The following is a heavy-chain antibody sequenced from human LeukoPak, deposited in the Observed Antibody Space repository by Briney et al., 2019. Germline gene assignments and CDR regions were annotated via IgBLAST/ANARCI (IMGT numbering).Heavy chain of an antibody. Sequence: SETLSLTCTVSGGSISSYYLSWIRQPPGKGLEWIGYIYYSGSTNYNPSLKSRVTISVDTSKNQFSLQLSSVTAADTAVYYCAREGSGWRYWGQGTLVTVSS. J-gene: IGHJ4*02. CDR2: IYYSGST. CDR3: AREGSGWRY. V-gene: IGHV4-59*01. CDR1: GGSISSYY. D-gene: IGHD6-19*01.